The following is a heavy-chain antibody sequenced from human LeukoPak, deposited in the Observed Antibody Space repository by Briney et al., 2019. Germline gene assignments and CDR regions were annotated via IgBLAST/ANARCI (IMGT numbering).Heavy chain of an antibody. CDR2: INAGNGNT. CDR3: ARGVYGDFNFDF. Sequence: ASVKVSCKASAYTFTIYTIHWVRQAPGQRLEWMGWINAGNGNTRYSQNFQGRVTITRDTSATTAYMELSSLRSEDTAVYYCARGVYGDFNFDFWGQGTLVTVSS. D-gene: IGHD4-17*01. V-gene: IGHV1-3*01. CDR1: AYTFTIYT. J-gene: IGHJ4*02.